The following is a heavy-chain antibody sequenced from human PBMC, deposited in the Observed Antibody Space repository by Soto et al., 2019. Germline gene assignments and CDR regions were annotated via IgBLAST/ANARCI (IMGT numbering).Heavy chain of an antibody. CDR3: ARLKRGYSYGSVIDF. J-gene: IGHJ4*01. CDR1: GDSIRHYY. CDR2: IFYSGST. D-gene: IGHD5-18*01. Sequence: SETLSLTCKVSGDSIRHYYWGWIRQPPGKRLEYIGYIFYSGSTNYNPSLKSRVAISVDTSRNQFALKLHSVTAADTATYYCARLKRGYSYGSVIDFWGRGTLVTVSS. V-gene: IGHV4-59*01.